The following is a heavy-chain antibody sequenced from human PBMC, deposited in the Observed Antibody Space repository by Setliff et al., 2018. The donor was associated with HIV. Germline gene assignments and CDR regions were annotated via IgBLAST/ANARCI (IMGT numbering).Heavy chain of an antibody. J-gene: IGHJ6*03. Sequence: PGGSLRLSCAASGFTFDDYTMHWVRQAPGKGLEWVSLISWDGGSTYYADSVKGRFTISRDNSKNSLYLQMNSLRTEDTALYYCAKDSTAMASAGYYMDVWGKGTTVTVSS. CDR1: GFTFDDYT. D-gene: IGHD5-18*01. CDR2: ISWDGGST. V-gene: IGHV3-43*01. CDR3: AKDSTAMASAGYYMDV.